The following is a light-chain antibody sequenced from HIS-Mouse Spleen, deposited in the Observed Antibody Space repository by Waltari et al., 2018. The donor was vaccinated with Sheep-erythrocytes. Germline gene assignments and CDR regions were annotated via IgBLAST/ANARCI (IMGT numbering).Light chain of an antibody. CDR2: AAS. CDR3: LQDYNYPYT. J-gene: IGKJ2*01. V-gene: IGKV1-6*01. CDR1: QGIRND. Sequence: AIQMTQSPSPLSASVGDRVPITCRASQGIRNDLGWYQQKPGKAPKLLIYAASSLQSGVPSRFSGSGSGTDFTLTISSLQPEDFATYYCLQDYNYPYTFGQGTKLEIK.